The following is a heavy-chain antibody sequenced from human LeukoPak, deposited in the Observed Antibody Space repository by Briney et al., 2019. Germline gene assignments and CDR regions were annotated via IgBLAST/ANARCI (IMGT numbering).Heavy chain of an antibody. V-gene: IGHV4-59*01. J-gene: IGHJ4*02. CDR1: GGSISSYY. CDR3: ARVVYGATYYDFWSGLYYFDY. D-gene: IGHD3-3*01. CDR2: IYYSGST. Sequence: PSETLSLTCTVSGGSISSYYWSWIRQPPGKGLEWIGYIYYSGSTNYNPSLKSRVTISVDTSKNQLSLKLSSVTAADTAVYYCARVVYGATYYDFWSGLYYFDYWGQGTLVTVSS.